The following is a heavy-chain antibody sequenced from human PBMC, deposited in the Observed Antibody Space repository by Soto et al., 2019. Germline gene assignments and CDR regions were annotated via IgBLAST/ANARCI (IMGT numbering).Heavy chain of an antibody. CDR2: IYPGDSDT. V-gene: IGHV5-51*01. CDR1: GYSFTSYW. J-gene: IGHJ6*02. Sequence: PGESLKISCKGSGYSFTSYWIGWVRQMPGKGLEWMGIIYPGDSDTRYSPSFQGQVTISADKSISTAYLQWSSLKASDTAMYYCASSEAESDYYYYYGMDVWGQGTTVTVSS. D-gene: IGHD6-13*01. CDR3: ASSEAESDYYYYYGMDV.